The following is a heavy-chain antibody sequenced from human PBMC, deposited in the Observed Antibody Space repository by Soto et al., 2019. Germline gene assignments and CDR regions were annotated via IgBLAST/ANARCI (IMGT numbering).Heavy chain of an antibody. J-gene: IGHJ4*02. CDR3: ARGLITGSQYSEGWYYFYS. V-gene: IGHV4-34*01. CDR1: GGSFSGYI. Sequence: PSETLSLTCDVYGGSFSGYIWTWIRQTPGKELQWIGQINHSGSANYNPSLKSRVTISVHTSNSQFSLELSSVTAADTAVYYCARGLITGSQYSEGWYYFYSWGQGTQVTVSS. D-gene: IGHD1-26*01. CDR2: INHSGSA.